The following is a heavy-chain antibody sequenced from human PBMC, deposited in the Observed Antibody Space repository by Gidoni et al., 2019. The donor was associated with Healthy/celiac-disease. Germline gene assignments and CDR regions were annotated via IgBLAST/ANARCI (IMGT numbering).Heavy chain of an antibody. D-gene: IGHD4-17*01. CDR2: IMNILGIA. Sequence: VQLVQSGAEVKKPGSSVKVSCKASGGAFSSYAISWGRQAPGQGLEWMGRIMNILGIANYAQKFQGRVTITADKSTSTAYMELSSLRSEDTAVYYCARDDYGDYVFDYWGQGTLVTVSS. CDR3: ARDDYGDYVFDY. CDR1: GGAFSSYA. J-gene: IGHJ4*02. V-gene: IGHV1-69*09.